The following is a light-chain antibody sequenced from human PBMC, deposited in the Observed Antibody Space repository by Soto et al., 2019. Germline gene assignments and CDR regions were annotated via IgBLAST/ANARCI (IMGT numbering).Light chain of an antibody. CDR3: QQVDSFPLT. CDR1: QDISRW. Sequence: DIQMTQSPSSVSASVGDRITITCRASQDISRWLAWYQQKPGRDPNLLIYTASTLESGVPSRFSGSGSGTDFTLTISNLQPEDFATYYCQQVDSFPLTFGGGTKVEIK. J-gene: IGKJ4*01. CDR2: TAS. V-gene: IGKV1D-12*01.